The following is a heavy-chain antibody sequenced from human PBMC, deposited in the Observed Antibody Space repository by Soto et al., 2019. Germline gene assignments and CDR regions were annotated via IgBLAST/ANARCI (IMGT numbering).Heavy chain of an antibody. CDR3: AKPVVVVAATPEIDY. Sequence: GGSLRLSCAASGFTVSSNYMSWVRQAPGKGLEWVSVIYSGGSTYYADSVKGRFTISRHNSKNTLYLQMNSLRAEDTAVYYCAKPVVVVAATPEIDYWGQGTLVTVSS. J-gene: IGHJ4*02. CDR2: IYSGGST. CDR1: GFTVSSNY. D-gene: IGHD2-15*01. V-gene: IGHV3-53*01.